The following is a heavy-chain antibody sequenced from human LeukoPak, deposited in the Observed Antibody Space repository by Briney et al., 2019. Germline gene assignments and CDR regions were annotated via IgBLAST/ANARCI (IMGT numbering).Heavy chain of an antibody. V-gene: IGHV3-23*01. CDR2: ISGSGSGT. CDR1: GFTVSSNY. CDR3: AKDLAGTVTTFWDY. Sequence: GGSLRLSCAASGFTVSSNYMSWVRQAPGKGLEWVSAISGSGSGTYYADSVKGRFTISRDNSKSTLYLQMSSLTAEDTAVYYCAKDLAGTVTTFWDYWGQGTLVTVSS. J-gene: IGHJ4*02. D-gene: IGHD4-17*01.